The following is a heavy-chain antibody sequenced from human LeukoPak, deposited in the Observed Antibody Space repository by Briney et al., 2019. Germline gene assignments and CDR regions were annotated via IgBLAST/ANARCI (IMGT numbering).Heavy chain of an antibody. CDR2: ISYDAGYK. CDR1: GFTFSSYA. V-gene: IGHV3-30*09. Sequence: PGGSLRLSCEASGFTFSSYAMHWVRQAPGEGLEWVSIISYDAGYKYYADSVKGRFAISRDNSKNTLYLQMNSLRAEDTAVYYCAREIQLWLPYWGQGTLVTVSS. CDR3: AREIQLWLPY. J-gene: IGHJ4*02. D-gene: IGHD5-18*01.